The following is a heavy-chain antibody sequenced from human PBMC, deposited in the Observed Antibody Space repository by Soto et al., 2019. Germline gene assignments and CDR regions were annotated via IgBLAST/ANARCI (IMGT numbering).Heavy chain of an antibody. Sequence: PGESLKISCKGSGYTFTSYWNGWVRQMPGKGQEWMRIIYPGASDTRYSTSLQGQVTISADKSISTAYLQWSSLKASDTAMYYCARLPYGSSGKYYYGMDVWGQGTTVTVSS. D-gene: IGHD6-13*01. CDR2: IYPGASDT. V-gene: IGHV5-51*01. CDR1: GYTFTSYW. J-gene: IGHJ6*02. CDR3: ARLPYGSSGKYYYGMDV.